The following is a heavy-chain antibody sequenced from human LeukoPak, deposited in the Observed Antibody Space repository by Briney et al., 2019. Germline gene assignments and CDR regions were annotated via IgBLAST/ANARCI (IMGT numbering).Heavy chain of an antibody. CDR1: GGSISSGSYY. J-gene: IGHJ6*03. CDR3: ARGRWWFAGRPPHYMDF. Sequence: SQTLSLTCTVSGGSISSGSYYWYWIRQPAGKGLEWIGHIYTSGSTNYNPSLKSRVTISLDTSKNQFSLKLSSVTAADTAVYYCARGRWWFAGRPPHYMDFWGKGTTVTVSS. V-gene: IGHV4-61*09. D-gene: IGHD6-6*01. CDR2: IYTSGST.